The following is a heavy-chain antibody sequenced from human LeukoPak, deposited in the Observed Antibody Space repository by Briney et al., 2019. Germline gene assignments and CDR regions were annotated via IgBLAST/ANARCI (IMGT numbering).Heavy chain of an antibody. Sequence: VASVKVSCKASGGTFSNYAISWVRQAPGQGLEWMGRIIPMFGTTNYAQKFQGRVTITTDESTSTACMEVSSLRIEDTAVYYCASVTVTTWAPDGHMDVWGKGTTVTVSS. V-gene: IGHV1-69*05. CDR3: ASVTVTTWAPDGHMDV. CDR1: GGTFSNYA. J-gene: IGHJ6*03. D-gene: IGHD4-11*01. CDR2: IIPMFGTT.